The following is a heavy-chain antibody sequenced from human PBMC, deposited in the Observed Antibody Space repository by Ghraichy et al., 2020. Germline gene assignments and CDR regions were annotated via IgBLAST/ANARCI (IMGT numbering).Heavy chain of an antibody. CDR1: GGSISSSSYY. CDR2: IYYSGST. Sequence: LSLTCTVSGGSISSSSYYWGWIRPPPGKGLEWIGSIYYSGSTYYNPSLKSRVTISVDTAKNQFYLQLSSVTAADTAVYYCARSYTSSWYGKTFYYYGMDVWGQGTTVTVSS. D-gene: IGHD6-13*01. CDR3: ARSYTSSWYGKTFYYYGMDV. V-gene: IGHV4-39*01. J-gene: IGHJ6*02.